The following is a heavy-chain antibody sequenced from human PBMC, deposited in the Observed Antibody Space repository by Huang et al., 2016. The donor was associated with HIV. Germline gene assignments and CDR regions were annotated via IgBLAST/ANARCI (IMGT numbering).Heavy chain of an antibody. Sequence: QIQLMQSGPELKQPGASVKVSCKASGYTFTSYGITWVRQAPGQGPEWMGCISASNGDTEDAQKFQCRVTVTTDTSTNIADMELRSLRSDDTAKYYCARDPKYHRIGYYRQRRGIDIWGQGTMVIVSS. CDR2: ISASNGDT. J-gene: IGHJ3*02. CDR3: ARDPKYHRIGYYRQRRGIDI. D-gene: IGHD3-22*01. CDR1: GYTFTSYG. V-gene: IGHV1-18*01.